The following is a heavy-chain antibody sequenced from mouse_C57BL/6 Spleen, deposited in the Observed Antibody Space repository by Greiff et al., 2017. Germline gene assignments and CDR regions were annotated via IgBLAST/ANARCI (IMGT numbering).Heavy chain of an antibody. V-gene: IGHV1-53*01. CDR3: ARGDYSNYGGFAY. CDR1: GHTFTSHW. CDR2: INSSNGGT. Sequence: VQPPQPGTELVKPGASVKLFCKASGHTFTSHWMHRVKPRPGQGLEWIGNINSSNGGTNYNEKFKSKATLTVDKSSSTAYMQLSSLRSEDSAVYYCARGDYSNYGGFAYWGQGTLVTVSA. J-gene: IGHJ3*01. D-gene: IGHD2-5*01.